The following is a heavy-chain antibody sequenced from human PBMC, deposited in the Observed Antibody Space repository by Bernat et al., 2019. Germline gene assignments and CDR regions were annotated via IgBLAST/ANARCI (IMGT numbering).Heavy chain of an antibody. D-gene: IGHD3-10*01. V-gene: IGHV4-4*02. CDR2: IYHSGST. Sequence: QVQLQESGPGLVKPSGTLSLTCAVSGGSISSSNWWSWVRQPPGKGLEWIGEIYHSGSTNYNPSLKSRVTISVDKSKNQFSLKLSSVTAADTAVYYCARGMDYYGSGSTKYYFDYWGQGTLVTVSS. CDR1: GGSISSSNW. J-gene: IGHJ4*02. CDR3: ARGMDYYGSGSTKYYFDY.